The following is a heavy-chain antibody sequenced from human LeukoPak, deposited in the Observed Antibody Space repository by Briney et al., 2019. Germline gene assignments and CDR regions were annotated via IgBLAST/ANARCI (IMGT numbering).Heavy chain of an antibody. D-gene: IGHD1-1*01. CDR3: ASNPPNTGDFYY. Sequence: ASVKVSCKTSGYTFTNLDINWLRQAPGQGLEWMGWMSPNSGDTGYAQKFQGRVSMTRDIFKSAAYMELSSLRSEDTAIYYCASNPPNTGDFYYWGLGTLVTVSS. CDR1: GYTFTNLD. V-gene: IGHV1-8*01. J-gene: IGHJ4*02. CDR2: MSPNSGDT.